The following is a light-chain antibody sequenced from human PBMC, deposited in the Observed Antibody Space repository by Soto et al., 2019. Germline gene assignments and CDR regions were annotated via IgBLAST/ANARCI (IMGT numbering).Light chain of an antibody. CDR2: EVS. Sequence: QYALTQPASVSGSPGQSITISCTGTSSDVGGYNYVSWYQQHPGKAPKLMIYEVSNRPSGVSNRFSGSKSGNTAYLTISGLQAEDEADYYCSSYTSSSTYVFGTGTKLTVL. J-gene: IGLJ1*01. CDR1: SSDVGGYNY. CDR3: SSYTSSSTYV. V-gene: IGLV2-14*01.